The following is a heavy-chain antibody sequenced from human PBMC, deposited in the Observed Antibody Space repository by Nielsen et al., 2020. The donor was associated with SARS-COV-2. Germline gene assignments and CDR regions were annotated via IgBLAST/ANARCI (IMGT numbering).Heavy chain of an antibody. CDR2: ISWNSGSI. D-gene: IGHD3-22*01. Sequence: SLKISCAASGFTFDDYAMHWARQAPGKGLEWVSGISWNSGSIGYADSVKGRFSISRDNSKNTLYLQMNSLRAEDTALYYCAKAYYYDSSGYYSKAYYFDYWGQGTLVTVSS. CDR3: AKAYYYDSSGYYSKAYYFDY. V-gene: IGHV3-9*01. CDR1: GFTFDDYA. J-gene: IGHJ4*02.